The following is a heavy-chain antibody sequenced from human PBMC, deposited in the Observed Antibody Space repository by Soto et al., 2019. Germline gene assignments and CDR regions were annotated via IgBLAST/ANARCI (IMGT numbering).Heavy chain of an antibody. V-gene: IGHV3-30-3*01. Sequence: LRLSCAASGFTFSGYAVHWVRQAPGKGLEWVAVISYDGSNKYYVDSVEGRFTISRDNSKNTLYMQMNSLRAEDTAVYYCARETPGGSSWYFDPWGQGTLVTVSS. J-gene: IGHJ5*02. CDR1: GFTFSGYA. CDR3: ARETPGGSSWYFDP. D-gene: IGHD6-13*01. CDR2: ISYDGSNK.